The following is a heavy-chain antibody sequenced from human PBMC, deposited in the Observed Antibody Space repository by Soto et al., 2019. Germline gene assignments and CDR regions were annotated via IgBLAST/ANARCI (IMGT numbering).Heavy chain of an antibody. CDR1: GGSVSSNSYS. J-gene: IGHJ4*02. CDR2: IYSSENT. Sequence: SETLSLTCTVSGGSVSSNSYSWGWIRQSPGKGLEWIGTIYSSENTYYNPSLVSRVTISVDTSKNQFSLKLSSVTAADTAVYYCARSDHYYYDSSGYWDYWGQGTLVTVS. CDR3: ARSDHYYYDSSGYWDY. V-gene: IGHV4-39*01. D-gene: IGHD3-22*01.